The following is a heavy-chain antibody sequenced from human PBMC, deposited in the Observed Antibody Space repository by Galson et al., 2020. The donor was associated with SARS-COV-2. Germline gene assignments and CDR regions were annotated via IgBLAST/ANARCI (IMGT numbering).Heavy chain of an antibody. CDR2: VSGRSSYR. CDR1: GFTFRDTG. D-gene: IGHD3-9*01. V-gene: IGHV3-21*01. Sequence: GGSLRLSCAASGFTFRDTGINWARQAPGKGLEWVAAVSGRSSYRLVAEPLKGRFTVSRDNTKNSVYLQMDSLTVDDTAIYYCASQREDPGWAGFDFIFYYYAMDVWGQGTTVIVSS. CDR3: ASQREDPGWAGFDFIFYYYAMDV. J-gene: IGHJ6*02.